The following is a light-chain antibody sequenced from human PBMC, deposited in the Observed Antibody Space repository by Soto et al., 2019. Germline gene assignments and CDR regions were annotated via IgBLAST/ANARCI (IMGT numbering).Light chain of an antibody. CDR2: SNN. CDR1: SSNIGSNT. J-gene: IGLJ3*02. V-gene: IGLV1-44*01. CDR3: SACEASLNGPV. Sequence: QSVLTQPPSASGTPGQRVTISCSGSSSNIGSNTVNWYQQLPGTAPKLLIYSNNQRPSGVPDRFSGSKSGTSASLAISGLESEDEADYYSSACEASLNGPVFGGGTKVTVL.